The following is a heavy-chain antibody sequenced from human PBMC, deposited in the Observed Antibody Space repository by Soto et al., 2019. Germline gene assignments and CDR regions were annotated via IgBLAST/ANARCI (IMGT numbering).Heavy chain of an antibody. Sequence: QVQLQESGPGLVKPSQTLSLTCSVSGDYIHVGGYYWTWIRQRPGKGLEWMGYIYYTGKTYYNPSLESRLTMSVDRSKNQFSLRLTSVTAADTAVYLCGRDLTSNANCIDPWGQGTLVTVSS. CDR3: GRDLTSNANCIDP. V-gene: IGHV4-30-4*01. J-gene: IGHJ5*02. CDR1: GDYIHVGGYY. CDR2: IYYTGKT. D-gene: IGHD2-2*01.